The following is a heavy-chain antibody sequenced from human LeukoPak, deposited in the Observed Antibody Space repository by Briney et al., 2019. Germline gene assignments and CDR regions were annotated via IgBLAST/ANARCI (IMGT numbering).Heavy chain of an antibody. V-gene: IGHV3-48*02. J-gene: IGHJ4*02. D-gene: IGHD1-26*01. CDR2: IIGSGDLI. CDR1: GFTFSSYS. CDR3: ARVRGATLSYHYFDY. Sequence: GGSLRLSCTASGFTFSSYSMNWVRQAPGKGLEWVSFIIGSGDLIYYADSVKGRFTISRDNAKNSLYLQMNSLRDEDTAVYYCARVRGATLSYHYFDYWGQGALVTVSS.